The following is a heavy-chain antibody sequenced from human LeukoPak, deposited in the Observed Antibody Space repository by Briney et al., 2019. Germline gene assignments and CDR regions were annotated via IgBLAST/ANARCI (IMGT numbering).Heavy chain of an antibody. V-gene: IGHV3-30-3*01. Sequence: GRSLRLSCAASGFVFGDYGMHWVRQAPGKGLEWVALISYDGTNKDYADSVKGRLTISRDNSKNTLYLQMNSLRAEDTAVYYCAKDLPLGYCSSTSCFRDAFDIWGQGTMVTVSS. CDR1: GFVFGDYG. J-gene: IGHJ3*02. CDR3: AKDLPLGYCSSTSCFRDAFDI. D-gene: IGHD2-2*01. CDR2: ISYDGTNK.